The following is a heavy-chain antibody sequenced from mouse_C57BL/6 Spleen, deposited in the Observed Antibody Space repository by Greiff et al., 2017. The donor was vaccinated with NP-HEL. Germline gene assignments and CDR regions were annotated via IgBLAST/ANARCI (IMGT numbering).Heavy chain of an antibody. Sequence: VQLKESGGGLVKPGGSLKLSCAASGFTFSDYGMHWVRQAPEKGLEWVAYISSGSSTIYYADTVKGRFTISRDNAKNTLFLQMTSLRSEDTAMYYCARKITTAMDYWGQGTSVTVSS. D-gene: IGHD1-1*01. J-gene: IGHJ4*01. CDR1: GFTFSDYG. CDR2: ISSGSSTI. CDR3: ARKITTAMDY. V-gene: IGHV5-17*01.